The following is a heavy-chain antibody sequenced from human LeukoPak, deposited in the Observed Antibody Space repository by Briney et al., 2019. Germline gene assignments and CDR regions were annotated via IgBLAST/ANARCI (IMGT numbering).Heavy chain of an antibody. CDR2: VSPSGDST. CDR3: ASRLLTGGVTDFFDF. D-gene: IGHD2-21*02. CDR1: GFTFSSHS. Sequence: PGGSLRLSCAASGFTFSSHSMSWVRQPPGEGLEWVAAVSPSGDSTTYRDSVRGQFTSSRDTSRKRLYLQMNTLTVEDTAIYYSASRLLTGGVTDFFDFWGQGALVTVSS. J-gene: IGHJ4*02. V-gene: IGHV3-23*01.